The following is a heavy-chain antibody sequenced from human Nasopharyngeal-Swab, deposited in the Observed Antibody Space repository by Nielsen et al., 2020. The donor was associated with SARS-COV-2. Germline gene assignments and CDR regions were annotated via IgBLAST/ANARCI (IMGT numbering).Heavy chain of an antibody. Sequence: GGSLRLSCAASGFTFDDYAMHWVRQAPGKGLEWVSGISWNSGSIGYADSVKGGFTISRDNAKNSLCLQMNTLRAEGTALYFCAKLGALYDFWSGYYDYMDVGAKGTTVTSP. V-gene: IGHV3-9*01. D-gene: IGHD3-3*01. CDR2: ISWNSGSI. CDR1: GFTFDDYA. CDR3: AKLGALYDFWSGYYDYMDV. J-gene: IGHJ6*03.